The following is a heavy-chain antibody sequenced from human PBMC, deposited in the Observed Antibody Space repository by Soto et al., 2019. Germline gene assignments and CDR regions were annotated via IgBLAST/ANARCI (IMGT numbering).Heavy chain of an antibody. D-gene: IGHD3-3*01. CDR1: GFTFSSYA. J-gene: IGHJ5*02. CDR2: ISGSGGST. Sequence: GSLRLSCAASGFTFSSYAMSWVRQAPGKGLEWVSAISGSGGSTYYADSVKGRFTISRDNSKNTLYLQMNSLRAEDTAVYYCARRDDFWSGFLDPFDPWGQGTLVTVSS. CDR3: ARRDDFWSGFLDPFDP. V-gene: IGHV3-23*01.